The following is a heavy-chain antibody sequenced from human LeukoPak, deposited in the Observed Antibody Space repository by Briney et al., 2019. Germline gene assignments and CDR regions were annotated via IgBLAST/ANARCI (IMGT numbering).Heavy chain of an antibody. D-gene: IGHD2-2*01. Sequence: GGSLRLSCAASGFTFRTYAMHWVRQAPGKGLEWVAVISYDGSNKYYADSVKGRFTISRDNSKNTLYLEMNSLRAEDTAVYYRARDGDTSQWASFDYWGQGTLVTVSS. V-gene: IGHV3-30-3*01. CDR2: ISYDGSNK. CDR1: GFTFRTYA. J-gene: IGHJ4*02. CDR3: ARDGDTSQWASFDY.